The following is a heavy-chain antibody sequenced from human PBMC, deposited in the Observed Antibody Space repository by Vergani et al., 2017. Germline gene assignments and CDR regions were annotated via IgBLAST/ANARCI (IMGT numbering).Heavy chain of an antibody. D-gene: IGHD5-24*01. CDR1: GFTFSSYA. Sequence: VQLVESGGGVVQPGRSLRLSCAASGFTFSSYAMHWVRQAPGKGLEWVSGISWNSGSIGYADSVKGRFTISRDNAKNSLYLQMNSLRAEDTALYYCAKDPSNDGYNYYFDYWGQGTLVTVSS. CDR2: ISWNSGSI. J-gene: IGHJ4*02. V-gene: IGHV3-9*01. CDR3: AKDPSNDGYNYYFDY.